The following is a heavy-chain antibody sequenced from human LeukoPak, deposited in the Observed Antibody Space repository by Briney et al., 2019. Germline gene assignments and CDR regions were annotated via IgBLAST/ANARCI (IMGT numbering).Heavy chain of an antibody. J-gene: IGHJ4*02. CDR2: INHSGST. D-gene: IGHD3-9*01. CDR1: GGSFSGYY. Sequence: SETLSLTCAVYGGSFSGYYWSWIRQPPGKGLEWIGEINHSGSTNYNPSLKSRVTISVDTSKNQFSLKLSSVTAADTAVYYCARRLRYSSRHFDYWGRGTLITVSS. V-gene: IGHV4-34*01. CDR3: ARRLRYSSRHFDY.